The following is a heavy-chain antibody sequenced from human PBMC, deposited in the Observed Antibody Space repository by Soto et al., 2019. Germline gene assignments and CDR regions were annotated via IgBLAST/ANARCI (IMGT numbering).Heavy chain of an antibody. CDR2: IIPIFGTA. Sequence: GXAVKVSCKASGGPFISYAIYWVRQSPGQGFEWMGGIIPIFGTANYAQKFQGRITITADESTSTAYMELRSLRSEDTAMYYCARGVHYDTSGYYYFYWGQGTLVTAPQ. V-gene: IGHV1-69*01. J-gene: IGHJ4*02. D-gene: IGHD3-22*01. CDR1: GGPFISYA. CDR3: ARGVHYDTSGYYYFY.